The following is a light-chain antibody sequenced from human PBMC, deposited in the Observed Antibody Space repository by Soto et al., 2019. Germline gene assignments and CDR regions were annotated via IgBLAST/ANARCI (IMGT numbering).Light chain of an antibody. CDR2: AAS. Sequence: IVLTQSPATLSLSPGERGILSCRASQSISINLAWYQQKPGQAPRLLIYAASNRATGVPARFSGSWSGTEFTLTISSLQSEDFAVYYCQQYNNWITFGQGTRLEI. CDR3: QQYNNWIT. V-gene: IGKV3-15*01. CDR1: QSISIN. J-gene: IGKJ5*01.